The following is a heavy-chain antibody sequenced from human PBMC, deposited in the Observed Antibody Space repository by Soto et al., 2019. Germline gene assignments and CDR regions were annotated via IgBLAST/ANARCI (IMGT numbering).Heavy chain of an antibody. V-gene: IGHV3-23*01. J-gene: IGHJ6*02. CDR1: GFTFSSYA. Sequence: EVQLLESGGGLVQPGGSLRLSCAASGFTFSSYAMRWVRQAPGKGLEWVSAITGSGGSAYYADSVKGRFPFSRDNSKNTLYLQMNSLRAEDTAVYYCAKRLKSGGDYVGNGVDVWGQGTTVTVSS. CDR3: AKRLKSGGDYVGNGVDV. D-gene: IGHD2-21*02. CDR2: ITGSGGSA.